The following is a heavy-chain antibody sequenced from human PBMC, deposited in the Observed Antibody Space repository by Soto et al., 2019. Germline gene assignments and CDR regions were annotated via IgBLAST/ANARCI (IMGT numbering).Heavy chain of an antibody. CDR3: ARDRIEGYVVIPTAVDYGMDV. V-gene: IGHV3-48*03. D-gene: IGHD2-2*01. CDR1: GFTFSSYE. J-gene: IGHJ6*02. Sequence: SLRLSCAASGFTFSSYEMNWVRQAPGKGLEWVSYISGSGTTIYYADSVKGRFTIFRDNAKNSLYLQMDSLRTEDTAVYFCARDRIEGYVVIPTAVDYGMDVWGQGTTVTVSS. CDR2: ISGSGTTI.